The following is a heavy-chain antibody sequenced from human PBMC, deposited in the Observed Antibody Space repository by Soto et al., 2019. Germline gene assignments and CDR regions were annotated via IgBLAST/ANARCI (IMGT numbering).Heavy chain of an antibody. J-gene: IGHJ5*02. Sequence: SETLSLTCTVSGGSISSSSYYWGWIRQPPGKGLEWIGSIYYSGSTYYNPSLKSRVTISVDTSKNQFSLKLSSVTAADTAVYYCASRRNYDFWSGYAREFDPWGQGTLVTVSS. CDR1: GGSISSSSYY. CDR2: IYYSGST. D-gene: IGHD3-3*01. CDR3: ASRRNYDFWSGYAREFDP. V-gene: IGHV4-39*01.